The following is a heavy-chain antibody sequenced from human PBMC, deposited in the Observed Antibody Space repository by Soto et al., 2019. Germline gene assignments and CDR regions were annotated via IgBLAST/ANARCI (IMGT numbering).Heavy chain of an antibody. J-gene: IGHJ4*02. CDR3: ARATYYYDSSGYYFRV. Sequence: SVKVSCKASGGTFSSYAISWVRQAPGQGLEWMGGIIPIFGTANYAQKFQGRVTITADESTGTAYMELSSLRSEDTAVYYCARATYYYDSSGYYFRVWGQGTLVTVSS. V-gene: IGHV1-69*13. CDR2: IIPIFGTA. CDR1: GGTFSSYA. D-gene: IGHD3-22*01.